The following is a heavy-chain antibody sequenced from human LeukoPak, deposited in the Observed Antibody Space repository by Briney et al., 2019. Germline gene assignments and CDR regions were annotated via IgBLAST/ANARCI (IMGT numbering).Heavy chain of an antibody. J-gene: IGHJ5*02. CDR1: GGTFRSYA. Sequence: SVKVSCKASGGTFRSYAISWVRQAPGQGLEWMGGIIPIFGTANYAQKFQGRVTITTDESTSTAYMELSSLRSEDTAVYYCARGYDLALNWFDPWGQGTLVTVSS. D-gene: IGHD3-3*01. V-gene: IGHV1-69*05. CDR2: IIPIFGTA. CDR3: ARGYDLALNWFDP.